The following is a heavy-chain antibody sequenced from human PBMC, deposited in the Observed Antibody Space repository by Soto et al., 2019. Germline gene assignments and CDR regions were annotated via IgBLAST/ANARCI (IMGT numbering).Heavy chain of an antibody. J-gene: IGHJ5*02. Sequence: PSETLSLTCTVSGGSISSYYWSWIRQPPGKGLEWIGYIYYSGSTNYNPSLKSRVTISVDTSKNQFSLKLSSVTAADTAVYYCARQSRYYDILTGYSTSSWFDPWGQGTLVTVSS. CDR3: ARQSRYYDILTGYSTSSWFDP. CDR1: GGSISSYY. D-gene: IGHD3-9*01. V-gene: IGHV4-59*08. CDR2: IYYSGST.